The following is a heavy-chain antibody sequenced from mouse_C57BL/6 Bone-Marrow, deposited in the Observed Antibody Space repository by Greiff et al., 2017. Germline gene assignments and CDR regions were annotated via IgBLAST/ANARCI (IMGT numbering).Heavy chain of an antibody. CDR2: IYPRSGNT. Sequence: QVQLKESGAELARPGASVKLSCKASGYTFTSYGISWVKQRTGQGLEWIGEIYPRSGNTYYNEKFKGKATLTADKYSSTAYMELRSLTSEDSAVYFCAIYYDYDRDYAMDYGGQGTSVTVSS. CDR3: AIYYDYDRDYAMDY. D-gene: IGHD2-4*01. V-gene: IGHV1-81*01. J-gene: IGHJ4*01. CDR1: GYTFTSYG.